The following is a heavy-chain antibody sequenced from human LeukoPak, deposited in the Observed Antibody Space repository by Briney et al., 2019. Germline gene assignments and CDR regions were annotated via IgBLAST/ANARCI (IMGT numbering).Heavy chain of an antibody. V-gene: IGHV3-30*03. CDR3: ARVAYGDYGDPIGGYFDY. CDR1: GFTFSTYG. Sequence: QSGGSLRLSCAVSGFTFSTYGMHWVRQAPGKGLEWVAVILYDGSNRHYADSVKGRFTISRDNSKNTLYLQMNSLRAEDTAVYYCARVAYGDYGDPIGGYFDYWGQGTLVTVSS. J-gene: IGHJ4*02. D-gene: IGHD4-17*01. CDR2: ILYDGSNR.